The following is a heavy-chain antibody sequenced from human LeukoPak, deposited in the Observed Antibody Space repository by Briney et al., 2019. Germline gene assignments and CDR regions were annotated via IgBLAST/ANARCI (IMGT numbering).Heavy chain of an antibody. J-gene: IGHJ5*02. Sequence: GASVKVSCKASGYTFTNYYLHWVRQAPGQGLEWMGWINPNGGGTNYAQNFQGRVTMTRDTSISTAYMELSRLKSDDTAVYYCARDSSDTWGQGTLGTVSS. V-gene: IGHV1-2*02. CDR2: INPNGGGT. CDR1: GYTFTNYY. CDR3: ARDSSDT. D-gene: IGHD3-22*01.